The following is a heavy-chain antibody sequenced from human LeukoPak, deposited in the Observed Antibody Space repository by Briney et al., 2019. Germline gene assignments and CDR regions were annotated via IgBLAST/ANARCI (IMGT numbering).Heavy chain of an antibody. CDR1: GFTFSGYW. D-gene: IGHD3-9*01. CDR2: IKQDGSEK. J-gene: IGHJ4*02. CDR3: AKDGGYFDWLPTFDY. V-gene: IGHV3-7*01. Sequence: GGSLRLSCAASGFTFSGYWMSWVRQAPGKGLEWVANIKQDGSEKYYVDSVKGRFTISRDNAKNSLYLQMNSLRAEDTAVYYCAKDGGYFDWLPTFDYWGQGTLVTVSS.